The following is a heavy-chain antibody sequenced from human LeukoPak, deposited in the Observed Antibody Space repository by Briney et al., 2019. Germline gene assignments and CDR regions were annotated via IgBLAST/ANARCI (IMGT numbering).Heavy chain of an antibody. J-gene: IGHJ4*02. V-gene: IGHV3-11*04. CDR3: ARASGGSYYVDY. Sequence: GGSLRLSCAASEFTFSDYYMSWIRQAPGKGLEWVSYISSSGSISYYADSVKGRFTISRDNAKNSLYLQINSLRAEDTAVYYCARASGGSYYVDYWGQGTLVTVSS. CDR2: ISSSGSIS. D-gene: IGHD1-26*01. CDR1: EFTFSDYY.